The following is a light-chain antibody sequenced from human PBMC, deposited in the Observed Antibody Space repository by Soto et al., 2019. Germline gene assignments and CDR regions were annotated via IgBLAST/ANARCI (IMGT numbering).Light chain of an antibody. V-gene: IGKV3-15*01. CDR3: QQYNNWPQT. CDR2: GAS. CDR1: QSVSSN. Sequence: EIVMTQSPATLSVSPGERATLSCRASQSVSSNLAWYQQKPGQAPRLLIYGASSRATGIPARFSGSGSGTEFTLPISSLQSEDFAVYYCQQYNNWPQTFGQGTKVEIQ. J-gene: IGKJ1*01.